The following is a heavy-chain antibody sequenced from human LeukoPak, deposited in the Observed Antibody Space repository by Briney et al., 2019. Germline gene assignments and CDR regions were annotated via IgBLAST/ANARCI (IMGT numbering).Heavy chain of an antibody. CDR2: ISGSGAST. CDR3: AKDVGRWESLHFFDY. Sequence: GGSLRLSCLTSGFTFSTNAMSWVRQAPGKGLEWISGISGSGASTYYADSVTGRFTISRDNSRNTLYLQMNSLRGDDTAVYYCAKDVGRWESLHFFDYWGQGTLVTVSS. V-gene: IGHV3-23*01. J-gene: IGHJ4*02. CDR1: GFTFSTNA. D-gene: IGHD1-26*01.